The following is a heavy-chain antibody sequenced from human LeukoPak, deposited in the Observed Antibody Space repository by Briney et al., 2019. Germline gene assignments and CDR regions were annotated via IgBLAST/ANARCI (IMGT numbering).Heavy chain of an antibody. CDR3: ATDLGGSGSYSPFIFDY. D-gene: IGHD3-10*01. CDR1: GHTLTELS. V-gene: IGHV1-24*01. J-gene: IGHJ4*02. Sequence: ASVKVSCKVSGHTLTELSMHWVRQAPGKGLEWMGGFEPEDGETIYAQKFQGRVTMTEDTSTDTAYMELSSLRSEDTAVYYCATDLGGSGSYSPFIFDYWGQGTLVTVFS. CDR2: FEPEDGET.